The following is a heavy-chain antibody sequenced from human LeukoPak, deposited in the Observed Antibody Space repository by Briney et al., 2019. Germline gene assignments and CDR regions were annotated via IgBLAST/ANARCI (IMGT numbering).Heavy chain of an antibody. J-gene: IGHJ6*03. Sequence: SETLSLTCAVYGGSFSGYYWSWIRQPPGKGLEWIGSIYYSGSTYYNPSLKSRVTISVDTSKNQFSLKLSSVTAADTAVYYCARHVGRGNYYYYYMDVWGKGTTVTVSS. CDR2: IYYSGST. V-gene: IGHV4-34*01. CDR3: ARHVGRGNYYYYYMDV. CDR1: GGSFSGYY.